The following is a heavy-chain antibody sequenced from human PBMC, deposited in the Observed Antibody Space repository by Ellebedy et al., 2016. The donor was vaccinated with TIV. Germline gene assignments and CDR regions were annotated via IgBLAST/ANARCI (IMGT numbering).Heavy chain of an antibody. Sequence: GESLKISXAASGFTFSRYDTHWVRQSTRKGLEWVASIDNAGDTYHPGSVKGRFTISRENAKNSLYLQMNSLRVEDTAVYYCTRFEIISGGGYGMDVWGQGTTVTVSS. J-gene: IGHJ6*02. CDR3: TRFEIISGGGYGMDV. CDR2: IDNAGDT. D-gene: IGHD3-16*01. V-gene: IGHV3-13*01. CDR1: GFTFSRYD.